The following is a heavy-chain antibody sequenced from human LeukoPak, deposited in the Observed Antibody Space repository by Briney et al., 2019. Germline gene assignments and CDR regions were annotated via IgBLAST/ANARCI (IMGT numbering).Heavy chain of an antibody. CDR2: IYTSGST. CDR1: GGSISSYY. Sequence: SETLSLTCTVSGGSISSYYWSWIRQPPGKGLEWIGYIYTSGSTNYNPSHKSRVTISVDTSKNQFSLKLSSVTAADTAVYYCARHKRTPFYYYYYMDVWGKGTTVTVSS. V-gene: IGHV4-4*09. J-gene: IGHJ6*03. CDR3: ARHKRTPFYYYYYMDV.